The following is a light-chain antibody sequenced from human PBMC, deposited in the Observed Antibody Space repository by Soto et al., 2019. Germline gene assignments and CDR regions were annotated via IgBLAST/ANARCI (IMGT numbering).Light chain of an antibody. CDR1: KLGDKY. J-gene: IGLJ2*01. CDR2: RDT. Sequence: SYELTQPPSVSVSPGQTASITCSGDKLGDKYACWYQQKPGQSPVLVIYRDTYRPSGIPERFSGSNSGNTATLTISETQAMDEAEYYCQTWDRWSHVVFGGGTKVTVL. V-gene: IGLV3-1*01. CDR3: QTWDRWSHVV.